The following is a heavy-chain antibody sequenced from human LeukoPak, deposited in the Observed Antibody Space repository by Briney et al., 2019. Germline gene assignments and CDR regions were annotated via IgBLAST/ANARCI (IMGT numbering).Heavy chain of an antibody. CDR2: IRYDGSNK. CDR1: GFTFSSYG. CDR3: ARDRYSSAWYEE. J-gene: IGHJ4*02. Sequence: GGSLRLSCAASGFTFSSYGMHWVRQAPGKGLEWVAFIRYDGSNKYYADSVKGRFTISRDNSKNTLYLQMNSLRAEDTAVYYCARDRYSSAWYEEWGQGTLVTVSS. V-gene: IGHV3-30*02. D-gene: IGHD6-19*01.